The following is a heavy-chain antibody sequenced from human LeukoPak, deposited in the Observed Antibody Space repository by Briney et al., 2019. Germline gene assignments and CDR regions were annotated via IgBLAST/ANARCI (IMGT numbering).Heavy chain of an antibody. D-gene: IGHD1-26*01. CDR2: INPNSGDT. CDR1: GYTFTVYY. J-gene: IGHJ4*02. V-gene: IGHV1-2*06. CDR3: ARLKKGTYSNDY. Sequence: ASVKVSCKTSGYTFTVYYMHWVRQAPGQGLEWMGRINPNSGDTSFAQKFQGRVTMTRDTSTRTAYMELSRLRPDDTAVYYCARLKKGTYSNDYWGQGTLVTVSS.